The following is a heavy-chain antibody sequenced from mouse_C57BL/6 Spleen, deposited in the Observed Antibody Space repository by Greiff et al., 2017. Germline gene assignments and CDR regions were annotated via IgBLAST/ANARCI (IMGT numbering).Heavy chain of an antibody. CDR3: STFRVVVGDY. CDR1: GFTFKNYW. CDR2: IDPENGDT. D-gene: IGHD1-1*02. V-gene: IGHV14-4*01. Sequence: VQLQQSGAELVRPGASVKLSCTASGFTFKNYWMHWVKQRPEQGLEWIGWIDPENGDTEYTSKFQGKATITADTSSNTTYLQLSSLTSEDAAVYYYSTFRVVVGDYWGQGTTLTVSS. J-gene: IGHJ2*01.